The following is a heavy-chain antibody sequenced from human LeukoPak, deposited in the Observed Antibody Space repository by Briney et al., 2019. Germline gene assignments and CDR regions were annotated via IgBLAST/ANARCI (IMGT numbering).Heavy chain of an antibody. J-gene: IGHJ5*02. CDR2: IRYDGSNK. Sequence: PGGSLRLSCAASGFTFSSYGMHWVRQAPGNGLEWVAFIRYDGSNKYYADSVKGRFTISRDNSKNTLYLQMNSLRAEDTAVYYCAKLTLNTNCTNGVCWNWFDPWGQGTLVTVSS. CDR3: AKLTLNTNCTNGVCWNWFDP. D-gene: IGHD2-8*01. CDR1: GFTFSSYG. V-gene: IGHV3-30*02.